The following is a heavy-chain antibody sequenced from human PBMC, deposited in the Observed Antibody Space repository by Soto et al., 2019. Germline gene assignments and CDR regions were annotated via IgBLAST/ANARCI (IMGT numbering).Heavy chain of an antibody. CDR1: GFSLSTSGMC. V-gene: IGHV2-70*01. J-gene: IGHJ6*02. Sequence: ESGPTLVNPTQTLTLTCTFSGFSLSTSGMCVSWIRQPPGKALEWLALIDWDDDKYYSTSLKTRLTISKDTSKNQVVLTMTNMDLADTATYFCALIMGEYYGAFSYYYGMDVWGQGTTVTVSS. CDR2: IDWDDDK. CDR3: ALIMGEYYGAFSYYYGMDV. D-gene: IGHD4-17*01.